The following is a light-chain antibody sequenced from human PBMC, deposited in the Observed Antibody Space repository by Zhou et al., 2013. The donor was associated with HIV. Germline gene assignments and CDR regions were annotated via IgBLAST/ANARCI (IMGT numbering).Light chain of an antibody. J-gene: IGKJ4*02. CDR2: QAS. Sequence: DVQLTQSPPTLSASVGDKVTITCRASRAFGPWLAWYQQKAGGAPKLLVYQASTLESRVPPRFSGRGSGAEFHLSIVSLQPEDFATYYCQYYGDSSRTFGRGTRVEMK. CDR3: QYYGDSSRT. CDR1: RAFGPW. V-gene: IGKV1-5*03.